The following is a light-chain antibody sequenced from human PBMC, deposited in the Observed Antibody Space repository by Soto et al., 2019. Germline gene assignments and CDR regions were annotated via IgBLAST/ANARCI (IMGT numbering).Light chain of an antibody. CDR2: DAS. J-gene: IGKJ4*01. Sequence: AIQLTQSPSSLSASVGDRVTITCRASQGISSALAWYQQKPGKAPTLLIYDASSLESGVPSRCSGRGPGTDFTLTISSQQPEYFANYYCQQFNSPLTFGGGTKVEIK. CDR1: QGISSA. V-gene: IGKV1-13*02. CDR3: QQFNSPLT.